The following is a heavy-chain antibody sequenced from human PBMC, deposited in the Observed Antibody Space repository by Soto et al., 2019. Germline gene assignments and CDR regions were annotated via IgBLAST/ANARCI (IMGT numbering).Heavy chain of an antibody. Sequence: ASVKVSCKASGDTFSSYSISWVRQAPGQGLEWMGRIIPILGIANYAQKFQGRVTITADKSTSTAYMELSSLRSEDTAVYYCARSPYSSGSYLIWFDPWGQGTLVTVSS. CDR2: IIPILGIA. CDR3: ARSPYSSGSYLIWFDP. V-gene: IGHV1-69*02. J-gene: IGHJ5*02. CDR1: GDTFSSYS. D-gene: IGHD3-10*01.